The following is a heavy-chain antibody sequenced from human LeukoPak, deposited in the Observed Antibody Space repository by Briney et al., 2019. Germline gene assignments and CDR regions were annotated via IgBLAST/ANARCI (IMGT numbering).Heavy chain of an antibody. Sequence: GGSLRLSCAASGFTVSSNYMSWVRQAPGKGLEWVSVIYSGGSTYYADSVKGRFTISRDNSKNTLYLQMNSLRAEDTAVYYCARERVVRGVISAFDYWGQGNLVTVSS. CDR2: IYSGGST. D-gene: IGHD3-10*01. CDR3: ARERVVRGVISAFDY. V-gene: IGHV3-66*01. J-gene: IGHJ4*02. CDR1: GFTVSSNY.